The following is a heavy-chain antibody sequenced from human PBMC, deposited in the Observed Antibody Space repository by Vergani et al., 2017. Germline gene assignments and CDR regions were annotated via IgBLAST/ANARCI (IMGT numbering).Heavy chain of an antibody. CDR2: TYYRSKWYN. J-gene: IGHJ6*02. CDR1: GDSVSSNSAA. CDR3: ARDRGGGYSSSPREDYDYYGMDV. D-gene: IGHD6-6*01. V-gene: IGHV6-1*01. Sequence: QVQLQQSGPGLVKPSQTLSLTCAISGDSVSSNSAAWNWIRQSPSRGLEWLGRTYYRSKWYNDYAVYVKSRITINPDTSKNQFSLQLNSVTPEDTAVYYCARDRGGGYSSSPREDYDYYGMDVWGQGTTVTVSS.